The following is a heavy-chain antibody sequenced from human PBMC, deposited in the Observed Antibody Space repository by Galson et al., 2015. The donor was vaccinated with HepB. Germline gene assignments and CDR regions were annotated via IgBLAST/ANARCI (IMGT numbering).Heavy chain of an antibody. CDR1: GFTFSSYD. CDR3: AREGPDYYMDV. CDR2: IGTAGDT. V-gene: IGHV3-13*01. Sequence: SLRLCCAASGFTFSSYDMHWVRQATGKGLEWVSAIGTAGDTYYPGSVKGRFTISRENAKNSLYLQMNSLRAGDTAVYYCAREGPDYYMDVWGKGTTVTVSS. J-gene: IGHJ6*03.